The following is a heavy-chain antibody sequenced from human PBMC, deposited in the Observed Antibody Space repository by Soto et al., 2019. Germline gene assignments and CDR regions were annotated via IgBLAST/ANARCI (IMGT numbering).Heavy chain of an antibody. V-gene: IGHV3-21*01. CDR3: ARVGERWLQFLSY. J-gene: IGHJ4*02. CDR1: GFTFSSYS. D-gene: IGHD5-12*01. CDR2: ISSSSSYI. Sequence: GGSLRLSCAASGFTFSSYSMNWVRQAPGKGLEWVSSISSSSSYIYYADSVKGRFTISRDNAKNSLYLQMNSLRAEDTAVYYCARVGERWLQFLSYWGQGTLVTVSS.